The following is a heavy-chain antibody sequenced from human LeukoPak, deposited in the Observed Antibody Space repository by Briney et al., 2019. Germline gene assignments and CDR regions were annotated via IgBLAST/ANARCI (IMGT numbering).Heavy chain of an antibody. Sequence: ASVKVSCKASGYTFTGYYMHWVRQAPGQGLEWMGWINPNSGGTNYAQKFQGRVTMTRDTSISTAYMELSRLRSDDTAVYYCARDLTTLDSSGWTYWGQGTLVTVSS. CDR3: ARDLTTLDSSGWTY. D-gene: IGHD6-19*01. V-gene: IGHV1-2*02. J-gene: IGHJ4*02. CDR1: GYTFTGYY. CDR2: INPNSGGT.